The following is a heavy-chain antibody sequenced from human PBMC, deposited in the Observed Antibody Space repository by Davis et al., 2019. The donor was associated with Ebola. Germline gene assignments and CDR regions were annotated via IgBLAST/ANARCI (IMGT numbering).Heavy chain of an antibody. CDR2: INAGNGNT. Sequence: ASVKVSCKASGYTFTSYAMHWVRQAPGQRLEWMGWINAGNGNTKYSQKFQGRVTITRDTSASTAYMELSSLRSEDTAVYYCAREIGCDDAFDIWGQGTMVTVSS. J-gene: IGHJ3*02. V-gene: IGHV1-3*01. CDR1: GYTFTSYA. CDR3: AREIGCDDAFDI. D-gene: IGHD2-21*01.